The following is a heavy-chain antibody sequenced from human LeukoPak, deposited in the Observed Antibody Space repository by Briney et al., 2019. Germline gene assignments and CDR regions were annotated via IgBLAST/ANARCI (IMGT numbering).Heavy chain of an antibody. V-gene: IGHV4-61*08. CDR2: IYYSGST. Sequence: SETLSLTCAVSGGSISSGGYSWSWIRQPPGKGLEWIGYIYYSGSTNYNPSLKSRVTISVDTSKNQFSLKLSSVTAADTAVYYCARVSGYSSGWYWYFDLWGRGTLVTVSS. J-gene: IGHJ2*01. CDR3: ARVSGYSSGWYWYFDL. D-gene: IGHD6-19*01. CDR1: GGSISSGGYS.